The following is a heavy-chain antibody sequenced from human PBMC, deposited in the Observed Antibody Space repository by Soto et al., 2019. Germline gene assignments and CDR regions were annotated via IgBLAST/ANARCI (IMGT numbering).Heavy chain of an antibody. V-gene: IGHV3-30*18. Sequence: GGSLRLSCAASGFTFSSYGMHWVRQAPGKGLEWVAVISYDGSNKYYADSVKGRFTISRDNSKNTLYLQMNSLRAEDTAVYYCAKGRVRAYDFWSGYYTGPDDAFDIWGQGTMVTVSS. J-gene: IGHJ3*02. CDR1: GFTFSSYG. CDR3: AKGRVRAYDFWSGYYTGPDDAFDI. D-gene: IGHD3-3*01. CDR2: ISYDGSNK.